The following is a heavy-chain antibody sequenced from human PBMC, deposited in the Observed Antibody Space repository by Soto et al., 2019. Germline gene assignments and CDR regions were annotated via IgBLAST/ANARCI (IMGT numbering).Heavy chain of an antibody. CDR1: GFTFSTCW. J-gene: IGHJ4*02. D-gene: IGHD3-10*01. V-gene: IGHV3-7*01. Sequence: PGGSLRLSCAASGFTFSTCWMMWVRQAPGKGLEWVANINQDGSERYYVDSVKGRFTISRDNAKNSLYLQMNSLRAEDTAVYYCVKGNRGSYWGQGTLVTVSS. CDR2: INQDGSER. CDR3: VKGNRGSY.